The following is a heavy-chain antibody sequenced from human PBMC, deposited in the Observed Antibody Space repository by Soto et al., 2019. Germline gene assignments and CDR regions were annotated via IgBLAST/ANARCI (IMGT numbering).Heavy chain of an antibody. J-gene: IGHJ6*02. CDR1: GYSFTSYW. V-gene: IGHV5-10-1*01. CDR2: IDPSDSYT. D-gene: IGHD3-9*01. CDR3: AIQTVYDILTGYRDYYYYYGMDV. Sequence: LGESLKISCKGSGYSFTSYWISWVRQMPGKGLEWMGRIDPSDSYTNYSPSFQGHVTISADKSISTAYLQWSSLKASDTAMYYCAIQTVYDILTGYRDYYYYYGMDVWGQGTTVTVSS.